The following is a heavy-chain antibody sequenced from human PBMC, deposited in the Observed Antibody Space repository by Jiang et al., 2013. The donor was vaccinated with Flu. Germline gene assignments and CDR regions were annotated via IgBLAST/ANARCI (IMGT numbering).Heavy chain of an antibody. D-gene: IGHD3-16*01. Sequence: GLVKPSETLSLTCAVSGYSISSGYYWGWIRQPPGKGLEWIGSIYHSGSTYYNPSLKSRVTISVDTSKNQFSLKLSSVTAADTAVYYCARLKGGRFDPWGQGTLVTVSS. J-gene: IGHJ5*02. CDR1: GYSISSGYY. V-gene: IGHV4-38-2*01. CDR3: ARLKGGRFDP. CDR2: IYHSGST.